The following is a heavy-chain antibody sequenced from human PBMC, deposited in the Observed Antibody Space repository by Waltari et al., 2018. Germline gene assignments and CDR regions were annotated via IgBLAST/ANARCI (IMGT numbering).Heavy chain of an antibody. J-gene: IGHJ4*02. V-gene: IGHV1-69*04. Sequence: QVQLVQSGAEVKKPGSSVKVSCKASGGSFNMYAFSWVRQAPGQGLEWMGWIIPILDITNDAQKFQDRVTITADESTSTTYMELSSLRSEDTAVYYCARDGEIAARPFGAGSPYYFDYWGQGTLVTVSS. CDR3: ARDGEIAARPFGAGSPYYFDY. CDR2: IIPILDIT. D-gene: IGHD6-6*01. CDR1: GGSFNMYA.